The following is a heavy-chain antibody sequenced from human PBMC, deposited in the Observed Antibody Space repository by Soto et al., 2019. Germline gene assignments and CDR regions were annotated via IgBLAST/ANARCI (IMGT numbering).Heavy chain of an antibody. D-gene: IGHD1-26*01. CDR3: ARDGRVGAVRDY. J-gene: IGHJ4*02. CDR2: ARNKANSYTT. V-gene: IGHV3-72*01. CDR1: GFTFTDHY. Sequence: PGGSLRLSCAASGFTFTDHYIDWVRQAPGKGLEWVGRARNKANSYTTEYAASVKGRCTISRDDSKNSAYLQMNSLNTEDTAVYYCARDGRVGAVRDYWGQGTLVTVSS.